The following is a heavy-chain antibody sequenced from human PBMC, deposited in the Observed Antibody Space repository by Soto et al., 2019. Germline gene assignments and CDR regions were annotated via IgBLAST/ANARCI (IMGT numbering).Heavy chain of an antibody. Sequence: QVQLVESGGGVVQPGRSLRLSCAASGFSFSYYAMHWVRQAPGKGLEWVAVIAYDASKKYYADSVKGRFTISRDNSKNTLYLQMNSVRDEDTAVYYCASAYCSGGSCYLTEYFQHWGQGTLVNVSS. D-gene: IGHD2-15*01. CDR2: IAYDASKK. V-gene: IGHV3-30*03. CDR1: GFSFSYYA. J-gene: IGHJ1*01. CDR3: ASAYCSGGSCYLTEYFQH.